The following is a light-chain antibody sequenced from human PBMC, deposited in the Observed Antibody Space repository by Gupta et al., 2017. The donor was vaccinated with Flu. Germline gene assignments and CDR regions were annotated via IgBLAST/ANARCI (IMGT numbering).Light chain of an antibody. Sequence: QSALIQPASVSGSPGQSITIPCTGTSSDVGGYNYVSWYQQYPGEAPKLMIYEVSNRPSGVSNRFSGSKSGNTASLTISGVQSEDEADYYCSSFTSSSTVAFGGGTKLTVL. V-gene: IGLV2-14*01. CDR3: SSFTSSSTVA. J-gene: IGLJ3*02. CDR1: SSDVGGYNY. CDR2: EVS.